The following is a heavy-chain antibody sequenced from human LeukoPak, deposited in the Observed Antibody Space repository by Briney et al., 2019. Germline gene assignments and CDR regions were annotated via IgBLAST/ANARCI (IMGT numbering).Heavy chain of an antibody. D-gene: IGHD6-19*01. CDR2: IKQDGSEK. V-gene: IGHV3-7*01. J-gene: IGHJ4*02. CDR3: ARDRIAVAGSHYFDY. CDR1: GFTLSSYW. Sequence: GGSLRLSCAASGFTLSSYWMSWVRRAPGKGLEWVANIKQDGSEKYYVDSVKGRFTISRDNAKNSLYLQMNSLRAEDTAVYYCARDRIAVAGSHYFDYWGQGTLVNVSS.